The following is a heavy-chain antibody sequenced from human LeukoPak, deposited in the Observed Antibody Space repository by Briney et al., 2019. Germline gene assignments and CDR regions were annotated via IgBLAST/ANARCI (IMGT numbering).Heavy chain of an antibody. CDR3: ARVTPAAGMGLYFDY. J-gene: IGHJ4*02. CDR1: GGSISSSSYY. D-gene: IGHD6-13*01. CDR2: IYYSGST. V-gene: IGHV4-39*07. Sequence: PSETLSLTCTVSGGSISSSSYYWGWIRQPPGKGLEWIGSIYYSGSTYYNPSLKSRVTISVDTSKNQFSLKLSSVTAADTAVYYCARVTPAAGMGLYFDYWGQGTLVTVSS.